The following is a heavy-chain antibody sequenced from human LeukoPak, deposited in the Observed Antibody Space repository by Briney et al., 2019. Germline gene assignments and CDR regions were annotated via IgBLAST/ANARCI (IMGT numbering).Heavy chain of an antibody. CDR3: AREYCTSSRCYKEGFDY. D-gene: IGHD2-2*01. CDR2: IHHSGVS. Sequence: SETLSLTCSVSGGSFSGYYWNWFRQAPGQGLEWIGYIHHSGVSAYNPSLKSPVTMSADRSKKQFSLSLTSVTAADAAVYYCAREYCTSSRCYKEGFDYWGQGTLVIVSS. V-gene: IGHV4-59*12. CDR1: GGSFSGYY. J-gene: IGHJ4*02.